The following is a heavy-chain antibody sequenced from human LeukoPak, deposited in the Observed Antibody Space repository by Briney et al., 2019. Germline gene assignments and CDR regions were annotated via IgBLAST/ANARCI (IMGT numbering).Heavy chain of an antibody. Sequence: PGGSLRLSCAASGFTFSSYGMHWVRQAPGKGLEWVAFIRYDGSNKYYADSVKGRFTISRDNFKNTLYLQMNSLRAEDTAVYYCAKDMHCSSTSCHKGFDYWGQGTLVTVSS. CDR1: GFTFSSYG. D-gene: IGHD2-2*01. CDR2: IRYDGSNK. V-gene: IGHV3-30*02. CDR3: AKDMHCSSTSCHKGFDY. J-gene: IGHJ4*02.